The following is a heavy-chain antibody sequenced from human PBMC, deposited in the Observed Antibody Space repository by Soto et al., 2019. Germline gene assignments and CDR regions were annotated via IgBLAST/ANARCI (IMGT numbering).Heavy chain of an antibody. J-gene: IGHJ5*01. CDR2: IIPVLNIT. Sequence: QLVQSGTEMKRPGSSVKVSCETSGGIFTNYIFNWVRQAPGQGLEWMGWIIPVLNITNYAQKFQGRVTIPADKSTSTAYLELTSLRSEDTAIYFCAKAPTANSPSDSWGQGTLVTVSS. D-gene: IGHD1-7*01. CDR1: GGIFTNYI. V-gene: IGHV1-69*02. CDR3: AKAPTANSPSDS.